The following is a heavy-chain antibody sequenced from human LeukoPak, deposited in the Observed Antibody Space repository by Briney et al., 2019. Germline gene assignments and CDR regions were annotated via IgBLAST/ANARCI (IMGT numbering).Heavy chain of an antibody. V-gene: IGHV4-31*02. CDR3: ARGSGSIFGVVIDYYYYGMD. CDR1: XSXXGYX. CDR2: IYYSGST. J-gene: IGHJ6*01. Sequence: XSXXGYXXSXXRXXPGEGLEWIGYIYYSGSTYYNPSLKSRVTISVDTSKNQFSLKLSSVTAADTAVYYCARGSGSIFGVVIDYYYYGMD. D-gene: IGHD3-3*01.